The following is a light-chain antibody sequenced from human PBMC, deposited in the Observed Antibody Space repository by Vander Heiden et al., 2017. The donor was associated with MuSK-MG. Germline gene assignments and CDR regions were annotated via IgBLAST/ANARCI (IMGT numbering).Light chain of an antibody. CDR2: DAS. CDR3: HHRSHCPRT. J-gene: IGKJ1*01. CDR1: QSIGKY. V-gene: IGKV3-11*01. Sequence: DIVLTQSPATLSMLPSEKATLSCRASQSIGKYLAWYQQKPGQAPRLLIYDASNRATGIPARFSGSGSGTDFTLTISSPESEDSAVYYCHHRSHCPRTFGQGTKVEIK.